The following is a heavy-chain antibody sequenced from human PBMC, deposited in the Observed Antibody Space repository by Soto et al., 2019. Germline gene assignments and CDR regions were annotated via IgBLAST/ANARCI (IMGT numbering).Heavy chain of an antibody. CDR2: IYYSGST. V-gene: IGHV4-39*01. CDR1: GGSISSSSYY. Sequence: SETLSLTCTVSGGSISSSSYYWGWIRQPPGKGLEWIGSIYYSGSTYYNPSLKSRVTISVDTSKSQFSLKLSSATAADTAVYYCARQACGGDCYLPFYYYYYMDVWGKGTTVTVSS. J-gene: IGHJ6*03. D-gene: IGHD2-21*01. CDR3: ARQACGGDCYLPFYYYYYMDV.